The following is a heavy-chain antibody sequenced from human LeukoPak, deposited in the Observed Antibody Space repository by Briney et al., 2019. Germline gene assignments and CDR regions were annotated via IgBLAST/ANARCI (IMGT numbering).Heavy chain of an antibody. V-gene: IGHV1-2*02. J-gene: IGHJ4*02. D-gene: IGHD3-16*01. CDR3: ARHQGAGEYPFDY. CDR2: INPKSGGT. CDR1: GYTFTDYY. Sequence: ASVKVSCKASGYTFTDYYMHWVRQAPGQGLEWMGWINPKSGGTIYAQKFQGRVTMTRDTSISTAYMELSSLRSEDTAVYYCARHQGAGEYPFDYWGQGTLVTVAS.